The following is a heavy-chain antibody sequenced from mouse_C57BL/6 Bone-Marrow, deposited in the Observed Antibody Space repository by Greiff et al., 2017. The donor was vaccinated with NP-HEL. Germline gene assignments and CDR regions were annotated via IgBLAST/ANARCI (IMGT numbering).Heavy chain of an antibody. Sequence: EVKLVESVGDLVKPGGSLKLSCAASGFTFSSYGMSWVRQTPAKRLEWVATISSRSSYTYYPDSVKGRFTISRDNAKNTLYLQMSSLQSEDTAMYYCARHYYSNYFDYWGQGTTLTVSS. CDR1: GFTFSSYG. V-gene: IGHV5-6*01. CDR3: ARHYYSNYFDY. CDR2: ISSRSSYT. J-gene: IGHJ2*01. D-gene: IGHD2-5*01.